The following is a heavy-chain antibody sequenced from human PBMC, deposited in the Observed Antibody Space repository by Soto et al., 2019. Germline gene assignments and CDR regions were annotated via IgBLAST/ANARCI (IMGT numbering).Heavy chain of an antibody. CDR1: GYTFTSYD. CDR3: ASGPHYGWGSPRDY. D-gene: IGHD3-10*01. CDR2: MNPNSGNT. Sequence: QVQLVQSGAEVKKPGASVKVTCKASGYTFTSYDINWVRQATGQGLEWMGWMNPNSGNTGYAQKFQGRVTMTRNTTISTAYMELSSLRSEDTAVYYCASGPHYGWGSPRDYWGQGTLVTVSS. J-gene: IGHJ4*02. V-gene: IGHV1-8*01.